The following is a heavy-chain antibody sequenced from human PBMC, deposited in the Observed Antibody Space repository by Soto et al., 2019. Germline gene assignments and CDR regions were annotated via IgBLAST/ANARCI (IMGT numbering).Heavy chain of an antibody. D-gene: IGHD3-22*01. Sequence: QVQVVESGGGVVQPGKSLRLSCAASGFTFSSYVMHWVRQPPGKGLEGVALISSDGGNAYYADSVKGRFTISRDNSKNTLYLQMNSLRTENTAVYYCVRDRAMIVILDAFDIWGQGTMVAVSS. CDR3: VRDRAMIVILDAFDI. CDR2: ISSDGGNA. V-gene: IGHV3-30-3*01. CDR1: GFTFSSYV. J-gene: IGHJ3*02.